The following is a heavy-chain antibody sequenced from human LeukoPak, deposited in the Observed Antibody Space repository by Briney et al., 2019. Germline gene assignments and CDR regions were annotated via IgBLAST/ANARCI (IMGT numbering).Heavy chain of an antibody. CDR2: ISSSSSTI. CDR3: ARELRSPYGDALDI. Sequence: GGSLRLSCAASGFTFSSDSMNWVRQAPGKGLEWVSYISSSSSTIYYADSVKGRFTISRDNAKNSLYLQMNSLRDEDTAVYYCARELRSPYGDALDIWGQGTMVTVSS. CDR1: GFTFSSDS. D-gene: IGHD5-12*01. V-gene: IGHV3-48*02. J-gene: IGHJ3*02.